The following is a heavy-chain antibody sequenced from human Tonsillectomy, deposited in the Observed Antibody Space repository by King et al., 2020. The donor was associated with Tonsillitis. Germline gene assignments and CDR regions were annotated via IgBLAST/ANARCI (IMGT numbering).Heavy chain of an antibody. CDR3: ARSSLSYGYSVRHPFDY. J-gene: IGHJ4*02. V-gene: IGHV4-34*01. Sequence: VQLQQWGAGLLKPSETLSLTCAVYGGSFSGYYWSWIRQPPGKGLEWIGEINHSGSTNSNPSLKSRVTISVTTSKDQFSLTLSSVTAADTAVYYCARSSLSYGYSVRHPFDYWGQGTLVTVSS. D-gene: IGHD5-18*01. CDR1: GGSFSGYY. CDR2: INHSGST.